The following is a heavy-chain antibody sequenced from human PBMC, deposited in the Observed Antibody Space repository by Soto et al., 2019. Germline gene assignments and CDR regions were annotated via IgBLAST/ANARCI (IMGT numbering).Heavy chain of an antibody. CDR2: IWNDGKNK. Sequence: QVQLVESGGGVVQPGVSLRLSCAASGFNFKNYGMHWVRQGPGKGLEWVAVIWNDGKNKYYGDSVQGRVTISRDNSKNTVYLQLNSLRADVTAVYQCARDPGRGEPPFDYWGQGTLVTVSS. D-gene: IGHD3-10*01. CDR3: ARDPGRGEPPFDY. V-gene: IGHV3-33*01. CDR1: GFNFKNYG. J-gene: IGHJ4*02.